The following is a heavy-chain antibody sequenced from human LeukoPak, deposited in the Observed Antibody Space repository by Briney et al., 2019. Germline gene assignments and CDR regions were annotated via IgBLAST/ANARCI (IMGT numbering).Heavy chain of an antibody. CDR1: GFTFSSYA. Sequence: PGRPLRLSCAASGFTFSSYAMHWVRQAPGKGLEWVAVISYDGSNKYYADSVKGRFTISRDNSKNTLYLQMNSLRAEDTAVYYCARGYSGYDNNFDYWGQGTLVTVSS. CDR2: ISYDGSNK. V-gene: IGHV3-30-3*01. J-gene: IGHJ4*02. D-gene: IGHD5-12*01. CDR3: ARGYSGYDNNFDY.